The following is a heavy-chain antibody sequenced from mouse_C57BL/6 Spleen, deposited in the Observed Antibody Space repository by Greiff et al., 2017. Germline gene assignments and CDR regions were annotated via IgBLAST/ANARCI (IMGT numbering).Heavy chain of an antibody. V-gene: IGHV5-6*01. CDR1: GFTFSSYG. D-gene: IGHD4-1*01. J-gene: IGHJ2*01. Sequence: DVHLVESGGDLVKPGGSLKLSCAASGFTFSSYGMSWVRQTPDKRLEWVATISSGGSYTYYPDSVKGRFTISRDNAKNTLYLQMSSLKSEDTAMYYCARRGGGTYFDYWGQGTTLTVSS. CDR3: ARRGGGTYFDY. CDR2: ISSGGSYT.